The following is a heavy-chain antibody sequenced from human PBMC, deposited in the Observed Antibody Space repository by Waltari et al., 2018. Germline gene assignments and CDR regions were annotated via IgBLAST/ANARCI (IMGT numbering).Heavy chain of an antibody. D-gene: IGHD2-15*01. CDR1: GFTFSSYS. J-gene: IGHJ4*02. V-gene: IGHV3-21*01. Sequence: EVQLVESGGGLLKPGGSLRLSCAASGFTFSSYSMNWVRQAPGKGLEWVSSISSSSSYIYYADSVKGRFTISRDNAKNSLYLQMNSLRAEDTAVYYCAREPATEDSFDYWGQGTLVTVSS. CDR2: ISSSSSYI. CDR3: AREPATEDSFDY.